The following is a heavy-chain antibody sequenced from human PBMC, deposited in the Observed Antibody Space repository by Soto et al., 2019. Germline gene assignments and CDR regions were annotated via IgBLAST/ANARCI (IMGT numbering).Heavy chain of an antibody. CDR1: GGTFSSYS. V-gene: IGHV1-69*01. CDR2: IIPIFGTA. D-gene: IGHD3-16*01. CDR3: ARPFQSWPGGWYFEL. Sequence: QVQLVQSGAEVKKPGSSVKVSCKASGGTFSSYSINWVRQAPGQGLEWMGGIIPIFGTANYAQKFQGRVTLSEDESTSTDHRELSSLRKEDTAVYYCARPFQSWPGGWYFELWGRGNLVTVSS. J-gene: IGHJ2*01.